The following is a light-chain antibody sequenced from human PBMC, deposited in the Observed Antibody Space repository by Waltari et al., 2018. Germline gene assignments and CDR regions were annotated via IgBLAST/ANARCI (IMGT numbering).Light chain of an antibody. CDR2: EVS. Sequence: QSALTQPAPVSGSPGQSVTISCTGTSSDVGGYNYVSWYQQHPGKAPKRMIYEVSNRPSGVSNRFSGSKSGNTASLTISGLQAEDEADYYCSSYTSSSTLVFGGGTKLTVL. V-gene: IGLV2-14*01. J-gene: IGLJ2*01. CDR3: SSYTSSSTLV. CDR1: SSDVGGYNY.